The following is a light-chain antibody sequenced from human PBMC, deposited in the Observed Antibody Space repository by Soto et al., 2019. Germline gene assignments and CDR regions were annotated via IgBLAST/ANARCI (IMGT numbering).Light chain of an antibody. CDR1: QDISNY. CDR3: QQYEDRPLT. J-gene: IGKJ4*01. Sequence: DIQMTQSPSSLSASVGDRVTITCQASQDISNYLNWYQQKPGKAPKLLIFDASNVEIGVPSRFSGSGSGTDFTLTIHSLQPEDAATYYCQQYEDRPLTFGGGTKVGIK. CDR2: DAS. V-gene: IGKV1-33*01.